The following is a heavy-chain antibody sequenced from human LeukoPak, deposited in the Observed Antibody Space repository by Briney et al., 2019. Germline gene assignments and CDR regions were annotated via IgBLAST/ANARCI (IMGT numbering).Heavy chain of an antibody. D-gene: IGHD6-13*01. CDR3: ASSSWSTYYFDY. V-gene: IGHV3-21*05. J-gene: IGHJ4*02. CDR1: GFTFSSYE. Sequence: GGSLRLSCAASGFTFSSYEMNWVRQAPGKGLEWVSYISSSSSYIYYADSVKGRFTISRDNAKNSLYLQMNSLRAEDTAVYYCASSSWSTYYFDYWGQGTLVTVSS. CDR2: ISSSSSYI.